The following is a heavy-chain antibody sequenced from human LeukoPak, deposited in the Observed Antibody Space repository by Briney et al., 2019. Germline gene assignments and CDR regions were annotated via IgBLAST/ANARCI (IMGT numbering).Heavy chain of an antibody. Sequence: GGSLRLSCAASEFTFSSHAMHWVRQAPGKGLEWVAVISYDGSNKYYADSVKGRFTISRDNSKNTLYLQMNSLRAEDTAVYYCAKGQQLVRIVDYWGQGTLVTASS. J-gene: IGHJ4*02. V-gene: IGHV3-30*04. CDR2: ISYDGSNK. CDR1: EFTFSSHA. D-gene: IGHD6-13*01. CDR3: AKGQQLVRIVDY.